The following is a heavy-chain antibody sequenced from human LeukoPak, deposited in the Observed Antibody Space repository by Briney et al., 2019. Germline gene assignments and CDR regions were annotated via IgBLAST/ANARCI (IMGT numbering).Heavy chain of an antibody. CDR1: GFTFSSYE. CDR3: AHLELLFGAFDI. D-gene: IGHD1-26*01. Sequence: GGSLRLSCAASGFTFSSYEMNWVRQAPGKGLEWVSYISSSGSTIYYADPVKGRFTISRDNAKNSLYLQMNSLRAEDTAVYYCAHLELLFGAFDIWGQGTMVTVSS. J-gene: IGHJ3*02. CDR2: ISSSGSTI. V-gene: IGHV3-48*03.